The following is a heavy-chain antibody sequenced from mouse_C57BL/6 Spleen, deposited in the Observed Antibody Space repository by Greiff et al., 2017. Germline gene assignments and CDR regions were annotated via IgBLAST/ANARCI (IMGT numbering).Heavy chain of an antibody. CDR3: TRFDGYYAWFAY. Sequence: EVQLQQSGTVLARPGASVKMSCKTSGYTFTSYWMHWVKQRPGQGLEWIGAIYPGNSDTSYNQKFKGKAKLTAVTSASTAYMELSSLTNEDYAVYYCTRFDGYYAWFAYWGQGTLVTVSA. D-gene: IGHD2-3*01. CDR2: IYPGNSDT. J-gene: IGHJ3*01. V-gene: IGHV1-5*01. CDR1: GYTFTSYW.